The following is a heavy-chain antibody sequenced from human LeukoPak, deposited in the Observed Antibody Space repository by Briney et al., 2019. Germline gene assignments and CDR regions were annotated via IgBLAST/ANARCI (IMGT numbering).Heavy chain of an antibody. Sequence: GGSLRLSCAASGFTFSSYSMNWVRQAPGKGLEWVSYISSTSGTIYYADSVEGRFTISRDNAKNSLYLQMNSLRDEDTAVYYCARTPPAAGLTTIGVGSDYWGQGTLVTVSS. CDR3: ARTPPAAGLTTIGVGSDY. J-gene: IGHJ4*02. CDR1: GFTFSSYS. V-gene: IGHV3-48*02. D-gene: IGHD4-11*01. CDR2: ISSTSGTI.